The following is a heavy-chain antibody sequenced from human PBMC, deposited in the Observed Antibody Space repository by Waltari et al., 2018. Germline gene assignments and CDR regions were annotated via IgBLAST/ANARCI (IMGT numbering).Heavy chain of an antibody. D-gene: IGHD3-22*01. J-gene: IGHJ4*02. CDR1: GFTFSPYA. Sequence: QVQLVESGGAVVEPGRSLRLSCAASGFTFSPYALHWVRQAPGKGLEWVSVISYDGNNKYYADSVKGRFTISRDNSRNTLYLRMNSLLAEDMAVYYCARDLWFYDSSGYLDYWGQGTLVTVSS. CDR3: ARDLWFYDSSGYLDY. V-gene: IGHV3-30*01. CDR2: ISYDGNNK.